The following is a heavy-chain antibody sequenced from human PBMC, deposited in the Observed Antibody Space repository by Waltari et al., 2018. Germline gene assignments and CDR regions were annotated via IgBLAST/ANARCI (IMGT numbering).Heavy chain of an antibody. J-gene: IGHJ2*01. CDR1: GGSLGGFY. CDR3: ALDDDILTGPTSNWYFDI. D-gene: IGHD3-9*01. V-gene: IGHV4-34*01. Sequence: QVQLQQWGAGLLKPSETLSPTCAVSGGSLGGFYWSWLRQSQGKGLEWIGEINHDGTTNYNPSLKSRVTVSVDTSKKQFSLNLSSVTAADTGVYYCALDDDILTGPTSNWYFDIWGRGTLVTVSS. CDR2: INHDGTT.